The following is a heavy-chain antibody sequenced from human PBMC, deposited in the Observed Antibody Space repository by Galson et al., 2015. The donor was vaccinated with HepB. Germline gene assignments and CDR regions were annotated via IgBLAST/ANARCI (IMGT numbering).Heavy chain of an antibody. Sequence: SLRLSCAASGFTFSSYSTNWVRQAPGKGLEWVSSISSSSSYIYYADSVKGRFTISRDNAKNSLYLQMNSLRAEDTAVYYCARDLYGSWPEIEGIYYYYGMDVWGQGTTVTVSS. V-gene: IGHV3-21*01. D-gene: IGHD3-10*01. CDR3: ARDLYGSWPEIEGIYYYYGMDV. CDR1: GFTFSSYS. CDR2: ISSSSSYI. J-gene: IGHJ6*02.